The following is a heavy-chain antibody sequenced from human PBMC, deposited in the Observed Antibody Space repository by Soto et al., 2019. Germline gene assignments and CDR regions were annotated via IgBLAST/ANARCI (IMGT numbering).Heavy chain of an antibody. J-gene: IGHJ4*02. V-gene: IGHV1-18*04. CDR1: GYTFTSYG. CDR2: ISAYNGNT. Sequence: GASVKVSCKASGYTFTSYGISWVRQAPGQGLEWMGWISAYNGNTNYAQKLQGRVTMTTDTSTSTAYMELRSLRSDDTAVYYCARDPSGWYTVPDRSMYYFDYWGQGTLVTVSS. D-gene: IGHD6-19*01. CDR3: ARDPSGWYTVPDRSMYYFDY.